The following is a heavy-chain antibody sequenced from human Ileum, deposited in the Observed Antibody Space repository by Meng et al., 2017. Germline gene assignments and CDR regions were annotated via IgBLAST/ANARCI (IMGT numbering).Heavy chain of an antibody. D-gene: IGHD7-27*01. CDR3: ARDHWGSLDY. J-gene: IGHJ4*02. CDR1: GGSVSTSDYQ. V-gene: IGHV4-61*08. Sequence: QGPLQESGPGLVRPSETPSRICTVSGGSVSTSDYQWGWIRQPPGKGLEWIGYAGTNYNPSLKSRVTISVDTSKRQFSLKLTSVTAADTAVYYCARDHWGSLDYWGQGILVTVSS. CDR2: AGT.